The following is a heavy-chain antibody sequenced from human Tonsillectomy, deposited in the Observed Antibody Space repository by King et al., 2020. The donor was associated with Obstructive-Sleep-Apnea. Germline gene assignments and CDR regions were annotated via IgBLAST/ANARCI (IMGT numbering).Heavy chain of an antibody. D-gene: IGHD6-13*01. CDR1: GGSISSSSYY. CDR3: AGDSGYSSSSIFDY. CDR2: IYNSGRT. V-gene: IGHV4-39*07. Sequence: QLQESGPGLVKPSETLSLTCTVSGGSISSSSYYWGWIRQPPGKGLEWIGSIYNSGRTYSNPSLKSRVTISVDTSKNQFSLKLSSVTAADTAVYYCAGDSGYSSSSIFDYWGQGTLVTVSS. J-gene: IGHJ4*02.